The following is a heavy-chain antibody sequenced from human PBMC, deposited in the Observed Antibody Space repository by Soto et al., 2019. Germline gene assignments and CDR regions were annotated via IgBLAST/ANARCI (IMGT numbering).Heavy chain of an antibody. CDR2: ISYDGSDT. D-gene: IGHD2-2*01. CDR1: GFTFSDYG. J-gene: IGHJ4*02. CDR3: AKGGAVIPAAILDC. Sequence: GGSLRLSCAASGFTFSDYGIHWVRQAPGKGLEWVAVISYDGSDTYYSDSVKGRFTISRDNSKNTLYLQMNSLRTDDSAMSYCAKGGAVIPAAILDCWGPGTLVTVSS. V-gene: IGHV3-30*18.